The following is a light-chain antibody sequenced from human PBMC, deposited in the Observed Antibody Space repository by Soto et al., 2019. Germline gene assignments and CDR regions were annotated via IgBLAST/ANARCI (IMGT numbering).Light chain of an antibody. J-gene: IGKJ5*01. CDR1: QSISSY. CDR3: QQSYLTPPIT. Sequence: DIQMTQSPSSLSASVGDRVTITCRASQSISSYLNWYQQKPGKAPKLLIYAASSLQSGVPSRFSGSGSGTDFTPTISSLQPEDFATYYCQQSYLTPPITFGQGTRLEIK. CDR2: AAS. V-gene: IGKV1-39*01.